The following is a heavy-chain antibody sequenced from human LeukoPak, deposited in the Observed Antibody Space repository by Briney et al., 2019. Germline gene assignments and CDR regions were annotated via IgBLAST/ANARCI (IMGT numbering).Heavy chain of an antibody. V-gene: IGHV4-38-2*01. Sequence: SETLSLTCAVSGYSISSGYYWGWIRQPPGKGLEWIGRIYHSGSTYYNPSLKSRVTISVDTSKNQFSLKLSSVTAADTAVYYCARMIVVVITPAYFDYWGQGTLVTVSS. CDR3: ARMIVVVITPAYFDY. CDR2: IYHSGST. CDR1: GYSISSGYY. D-gene: IGHD3-22*01. J-gene: IGHJ4*02.